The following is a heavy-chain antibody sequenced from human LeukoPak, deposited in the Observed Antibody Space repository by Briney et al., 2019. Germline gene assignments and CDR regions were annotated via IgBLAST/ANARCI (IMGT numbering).Heavy chain of an antibody. Sequence: ASVKVSCKASGYIFSDYYTHWVRQAPGQGLEWLGWINPKSGAADYAQQFRGRVTMTRDTSINTDYMEMKRVTSDDTAVYCCARGAEAETSPLDFWGQGTLVIVS. CDR1: GYIFSDYY. V-gene: IGHV1-2*02. CDR2: INPKSGAA. D-gene: IGHD6-13*01. CDR3: ARGAEAETSPLDF. J-gene: IGHJ4*02.